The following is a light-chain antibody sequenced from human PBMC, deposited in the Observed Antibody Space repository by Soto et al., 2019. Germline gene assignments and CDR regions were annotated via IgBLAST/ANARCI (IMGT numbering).Light chain of an antibody. Sequence: SQLTHSPAFLSASVGDRVTITCRASQGISSYLAWYQQKPGEAPKLLIFAASTLQSGVPSRFSRSGSETDFTLTISSLQAEDFATYYCQQLSTYPSTFGGGTKV. CDR2: AAS. J-gene: IGKJ4*01. CDR1: QGISSY. CDR3: QQLSTYPST. V-gene: IGKV1-9*01.